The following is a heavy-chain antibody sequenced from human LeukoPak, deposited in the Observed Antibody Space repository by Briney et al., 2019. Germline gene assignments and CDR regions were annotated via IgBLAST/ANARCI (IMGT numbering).Heavy chain of an antibody. Sequence: SQTLSLTCTVSGGSISSGGYYWSWIRQPPGKGLEWIGYIYHSGSTYYNPSLKSRVTISVDRSKNQFSLKLSSVTAADTAVYYCARERGQQLVRVNWFDPWGQGTLVTVSS. J-gene: IGHJ5*02. D-gene: IGHD6-13*01. V-gene: IGHV4-30-2*01. CDR1: GGSISSGGYY. CDR3: ARERGQQLVRVNWFDP. CDR2: IYHSGST.